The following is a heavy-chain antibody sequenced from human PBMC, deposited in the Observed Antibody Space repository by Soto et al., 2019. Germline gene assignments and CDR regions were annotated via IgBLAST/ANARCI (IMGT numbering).Heavy chain of an antibody. V-gene: IGHV1-69*01. Sequence: QVQLVQSGAEVKKPGSSVKVSCKASGGTFSSFAISWVRQAPGQGLEWMGGIIPIFGTTNYAQKFQGRVTITADESTSTAYMEVTTLRSEATAVYYCARDRDHTYDYWGQGTLVTVSS. J-gene: IGHJ4*02. CDR2: IIPIFGTT. CDR3: ARDRDHTYDY. CDR1: GGTFSSFA.